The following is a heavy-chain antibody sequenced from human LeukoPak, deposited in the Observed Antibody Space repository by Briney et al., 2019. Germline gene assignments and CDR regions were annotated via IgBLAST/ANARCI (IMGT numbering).Heavy chain of an antibody. Sequence: SETLSLTCTVSRGSISSYYWSWIRQPPGKGLEWIGYIYYSGSTSYNPSLKSRVTISVDTSKNQFSLKLSSVTAADTAVYYCARDRPYSSGWYVGGFDYWGQGTLVTVSS. D-gene: IGHD6-19*01. J-gene: IGHJ4*02. CDR3: ARDRPYSSGWYVGGFDY. CDR2: IYYSGST. CDR1: RGSISSYY. V-gene: IGHV4-59*01.